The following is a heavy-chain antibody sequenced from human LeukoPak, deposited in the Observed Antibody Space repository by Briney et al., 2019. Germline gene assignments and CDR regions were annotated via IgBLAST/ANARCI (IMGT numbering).Heavy chain of an antibody. CDR3: ARGCSGGSCLLGY. V-gene: IGHV4-59*01. CDR1: GGSISSYY. J-gene: IGHJ4*02. CDR2: IYYSGST. D-gene: IGHD2-15*01. Sequence: SETLSLTCTVSGGSISSYYWSWTRQPPGKGLEWIGYIYYSGSTNYNPSLKSRVTISVDTSKNQFSLKLSSVTAADTAVYYCARGCSGGSCLLGYWGQGTLVTVSS.